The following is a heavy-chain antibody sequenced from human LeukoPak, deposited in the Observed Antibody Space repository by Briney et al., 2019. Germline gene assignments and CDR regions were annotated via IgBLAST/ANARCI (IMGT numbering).Heavy chain of an antibody. Sequence: PSETLSLTCTVSGASISNYYWSWIRQPPGKGLEWIGYIDYSGSTNYNPSLKSRVTISVDTSKNQFSLKLSSVTAADTAVYYCARDSGTTGEVKFDPWGRGTLVTVSS. CDR1: GASISNYY. CDR3: ARDSGTTGEVKFDP. CDR2: IDYSGST. V-gene: IGHV4-59*01. J-gene: IGHJ5*02. D-gene: IGHD3-10*01.